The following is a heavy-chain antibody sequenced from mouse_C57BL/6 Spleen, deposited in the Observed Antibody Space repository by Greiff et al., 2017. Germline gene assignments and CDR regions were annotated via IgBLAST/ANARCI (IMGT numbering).Heavy chain of an antibody. CDR3: TRGKLGYFGD. D-gene: IGHD4-1*01. CDR1: GFTFSSYA. Sequence: EVKLVESGEGLVKPGGSLKLSCAASGFTFSSYAMSWVRQTPEKRLEWVAYISSGGDYTYYADTVKGRFTISRDNARNTLYLQMSSLKSEDAAKYYCTRGKLGYFGDWGKGTTLTVSS. V-gene: IGHV5-9-1*02. CDR2: ISSGGDYT. J-gene: IGHJ2*01.